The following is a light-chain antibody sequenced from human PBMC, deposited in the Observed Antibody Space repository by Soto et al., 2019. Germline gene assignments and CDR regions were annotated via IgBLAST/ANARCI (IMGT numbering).Light chain of an antibody. Sequence: DIQVTQSPASLSASIGDRVTITCRASQGISNYLAWYQQKPGKVPKLLIYAASTLQSGVPSRFSGSGSGTDFTLTISSLQPEDVATYYCQKYLSALWTFGQGTKVDIK. CDR1: QGISNY. V-gene: IGKV1-27*01. CDR2: AAS. CDR3: QKYLSALWT. J-gene: IGKJ1*01.